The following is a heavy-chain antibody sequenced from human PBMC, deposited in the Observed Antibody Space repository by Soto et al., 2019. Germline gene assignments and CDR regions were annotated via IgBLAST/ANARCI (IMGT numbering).Heavy chain of an antibody. V-gene: IGHV1-3*04. D-gene: IGHD6-19*01. Sequence: QVQLVQSGAEVKKPGASVKVSCKASGYSFTTFDLHWVRQAPGQRLEWMGWIDTASGKSKYSEIFQGRVTITGDTSTSTAYMEVSSLRFGVTDVYYWAMRSGGWSFDYWGQGTLMTVSS. CDR2: IDTASGKS. CDR3: AMRSGGWSFDY. J-gene: IGHJ4*02. CDR1: GYSFTTFD.